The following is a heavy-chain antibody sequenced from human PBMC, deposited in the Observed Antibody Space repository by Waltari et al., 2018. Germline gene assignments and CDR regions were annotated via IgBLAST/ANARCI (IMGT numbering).Heavy chain of an antibody. J-gene: IGHJ5*02. CDR3: AKAGGIHNYPLDP. Sequence: QVEEFGGGVVKPGGSLRLSCVAYGYPFNSYGMHWVRQAPGKGLEWLAVISSDGSGKYYADSVKGRFTMSRDNSKNTVYLQMNSLRPEDTAVYYCAKAGGIHNYPLDPWGQGTLVTVSS. V-gene: IGHV3-30*18. D-gene: IGHD1-26*01. CDR2: ISSDGSGK. CDR1: GYPFNSYG.